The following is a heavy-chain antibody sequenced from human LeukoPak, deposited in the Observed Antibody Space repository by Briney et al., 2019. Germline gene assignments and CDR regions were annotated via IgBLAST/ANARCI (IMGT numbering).Heavy chain of an antibody. CDR3: AKKSPWDFNYFDY. D-gene: IGHD1-26*01. Sequence: PGGSLRLSCAASGFTFSNYGMHWVRQAPGKGLEWVAVIWYDGSNEYYADSLKGRFTISRDNSKNTLYLQMNSLRAEDTAVYYCAKKSPWDFNYFDYWGQGTLVTVSS. V-gene: IGHV3-33*06. CDR1: GFTFSNYG. CDR2: IWYDGSNE. J-gene: IGHJ4*02.